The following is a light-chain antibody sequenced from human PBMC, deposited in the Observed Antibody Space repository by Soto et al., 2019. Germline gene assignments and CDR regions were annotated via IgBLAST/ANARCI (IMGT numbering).Light chain of an antibody. J-gene: IGLJ1*01. CDR2: EVS. V-gene: IGLV2-14*01. CDR1: SSDVGGYNY. Sequence: QSALTQPASGSGSPGQSITISCTGTSSDVGGYNYVSWYQQHPGKAPKLMIYEVSNRPSGVSNRFSGSKSGNTASMTISGLQAEDEADEYCSSYTSSSTLFVVGTGTKLTVL. CDR3: SSYTSSSTLFV.